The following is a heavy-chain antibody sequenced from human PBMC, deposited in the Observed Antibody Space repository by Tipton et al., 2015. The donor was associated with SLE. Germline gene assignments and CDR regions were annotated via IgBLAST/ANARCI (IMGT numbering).Heavy chain of an antibody. Sequence: LRLSCTVSDDSISRSIYNWVWIRQPPGKGLEWIGSIFYGGSAYYNPSLKSRVTVSIDTSKNQFSLNLTSVTAADTAVYYCATHIVGARGFDLWGQGTLVTVSS. J-gene: IGHJ5*02. V-gene: IGHV4-39*07. CDR1: DDSISRSIYN. D-gene: IGHD1-26*01. CDR2: IFYGGSA. CDR3: ATHIVGARGFDL.